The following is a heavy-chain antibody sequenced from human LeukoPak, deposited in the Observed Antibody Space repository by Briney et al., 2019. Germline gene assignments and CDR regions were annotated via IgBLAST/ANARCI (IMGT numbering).Heavy chain of an antibody. V-gene: IGHV4-39*07. CDR3: ARDAGQHSSGWYRGFDY. CDR2: IYYSGST. CDR1: GGSISSSSYY. Sequence: SETLSLTCTVSGGSISSSSYYWGWIRQPPGKGLESIGSIYYSGSTYYNPSLKSRVTISVDTSKNQFSLKLSSVTAADTAVYYCARDAGQHSSGWYRGFDYWGQGTLVTVSS. J-gene: IGHJ4*02. D-gene: IGHD6-19*01.